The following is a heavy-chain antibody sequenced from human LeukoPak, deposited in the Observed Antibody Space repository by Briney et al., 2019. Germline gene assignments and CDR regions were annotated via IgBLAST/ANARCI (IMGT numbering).Heavy chain of an antibody. D-gene: IGHD3-10*01. CDR2: IYYRGTT. CDR3: ARIEGNSGYGWSHSDY. CDR1: GGSINSGDNY. V-gene: IGHV4-30-4*01. J-gene: IGHJ4*02. Sequence: MPSETLSLTCTVSGGSINSGDNYWSWIRQPPGKGLEWIGFIYYRGTTYYNPSLKSRVSISIDTSRNQFSLKLNSVTAADTAVYYCARIEGNSGYGWSHSDYWGQGRLVTVSS.